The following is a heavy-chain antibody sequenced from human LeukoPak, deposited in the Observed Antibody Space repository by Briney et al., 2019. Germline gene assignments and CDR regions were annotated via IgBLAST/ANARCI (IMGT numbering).Heavy chain of an antibody. D-gene: IGHD6-6*01. V-gene: IGHV1-46*01. J-gene: IGHJ6*03. Sequence: ASVKVSCKASGYTFTSYYMHWVRQAPGQGLEWMGIINPSGGSTSYAQKFQGRVTMTRDMSTSTVYMELSSLRSEDTAVYYCARADGSSSISYYHMDVWGKGTTVIVSS. CDR3: ARADGSSSISYYHMDV. CDR2: INPSGGST. CDR1: GYTFTSYY.